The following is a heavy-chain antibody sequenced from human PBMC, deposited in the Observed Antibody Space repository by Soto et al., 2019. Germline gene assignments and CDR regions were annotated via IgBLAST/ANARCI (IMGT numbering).Heavy chain of an antibody. V-gene: IGHV3-48*03. CDR3: ARGNDILTGYEYYYYGMDV. J-gene: IGHJ6*02. D-gene: IGHD3-9*01. CDR1: GFTFSSYE. Sequence: GGSLRLSCAASGFTFSSYEMNWVRQAPGKGLEWVSYISSSGSTIYYADSVKGRFTISRDNAKNSLYLQMNSLRAEDTAVYYCARGNDILTGYEYYYYGMDVWGQGTTVTVSS. CDR2: ISSSGSTI.